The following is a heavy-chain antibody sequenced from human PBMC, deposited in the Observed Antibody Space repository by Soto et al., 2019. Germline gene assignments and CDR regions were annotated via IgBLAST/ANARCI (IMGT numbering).Heavy chain of an antibody. Sequence: SETLSLTCTVSGDSIRSYYWSWIRQPPGKGLEWIGYIYDSGSTNYNPSLKSRVTISVDTSKSQFSLKLSFVTAADTAVYYCARDRAYYERSGFYFDYWGQGTLVTVSS. D-gene: IGHD3-22*01. CDR2: IYDSGST. V-gene: IGHV4-59*01. CDR3: ARDRAYYERSGFYFDY. CDR1: GDSIRSYY. J-gene: IGHJ4*02.